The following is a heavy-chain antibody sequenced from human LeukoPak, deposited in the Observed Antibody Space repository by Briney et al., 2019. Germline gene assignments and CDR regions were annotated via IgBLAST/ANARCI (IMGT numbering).Heavy chain of an antibody. J-gene: IGHJ6*03. V-gene: IGHV4-34*01. CDR1: GGSFSGYY. Sequence: PSETLSLTCAVYGGSFSGYYWSWIRQPPGKGLEWIGEINHSGSTNYNPSLKSRVTISVDTSKNQFSLELSSVTAADTAVYYCARGRIAARRGNYYYMDVWGKGTTVTVSS. CDR2: INHSGST. D-gene: IGHD6-6*01. CDR3: ARGRIAARRGNYYYMDV.